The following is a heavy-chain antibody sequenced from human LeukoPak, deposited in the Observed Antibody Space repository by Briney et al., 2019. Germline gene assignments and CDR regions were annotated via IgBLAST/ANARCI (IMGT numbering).Heavy chain of an antibody. CDR2: ISAYNGNT. V-gene: IGHV1-18*01. D-gene: IGHD6-6*01. Sequence: GASVKVSCKASGYSFTTYGISWVRQAPGQGLGWMGWISAYNGNTNYAQKLQGRVTMTTDTSTSTAYMELRSLRYDDTAVYYCARGMIAARPNWFDPWGQGTLVTVSS. CDR1: GYSFTTYG. J-gene: IGHJ5*02. CDR3: ARGMIAARPNWFDP.